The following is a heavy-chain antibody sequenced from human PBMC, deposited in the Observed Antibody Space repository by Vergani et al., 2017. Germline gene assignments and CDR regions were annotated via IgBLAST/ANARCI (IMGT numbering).Heavy chain of an antibody. V-gene: IGHV4-34*01. CDR2: INHSGST. Sequence: QVQLQQWGAGLLKPSETLSLTCAVSGGSFSGYYWSWIRQPPGKGLEWIGEINHSGSTNYNPSLKSRVTISVDTSKNQFSLKLSSVTAADTAVYYCARGFASVVAADYWGQGTLVTVSS. J-gene: IGHJ4*02. CDR3: ARGFASVVAADY. CDR1: GGSFSGYY. D-gene: IGHD2-15*01.